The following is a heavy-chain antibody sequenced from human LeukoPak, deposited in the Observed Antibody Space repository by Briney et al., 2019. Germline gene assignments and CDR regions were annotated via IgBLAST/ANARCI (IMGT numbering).Heavy chain of an antibody. CDR1: GFTFSSYG. CDR2: IWYDGSNT. D-gene: IGHD2-8*01. CDR3: ARTPPPWEIPLTNGQNVDYFDY. V-gene: IGHV3-33*01. J-gene: IGHJ4*02. Sequence: GGSLRLSCAASGFTFSSYGMHWVRQAPGKGLGWVAVIWYDGSNTYYADSVKGRFTISRDNSKNTLYLQMNSLRAEDTAVYHCARTPPPWEIPLTNGQNVDYFDYWGQGTLVTVSS.